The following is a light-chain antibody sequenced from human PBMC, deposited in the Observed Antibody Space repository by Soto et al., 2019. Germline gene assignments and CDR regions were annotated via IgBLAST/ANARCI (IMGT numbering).Light chain of an antibody. CDR2: GNT. J-gene: IGLJ2*01. CDR3: QSYDSSLSGGI. CDR1: SSNIGAHYD. V-gene: IGLV1-40*01. Sequence: QSVLTQPPSVSGAPGQRVTISCTGSSSNIGAHYDVHWYQQLPGTAPKLLIYGNTNRPSGVPDRFSGSKSGTSASLAITGLLAEDEADYYCQSYDSSLSGGIFGGGTKLTVL.